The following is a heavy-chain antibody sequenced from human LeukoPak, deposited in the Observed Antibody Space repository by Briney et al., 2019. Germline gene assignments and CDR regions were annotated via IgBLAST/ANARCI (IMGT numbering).Heavy chain of an antibody. V-gene: IGHV3-30*02. Sequence: GGSLRLSCAASGFTFSSYGMHWVRQAPGKGLEWVAFIRYDGSNKYYADSVKGRFTISRGNSKNTLYLQMNSLRAEDTAVYYCAKVAYYYDSSGYLADYWGQGTLVTVSS. D-gene: IGHD3-22*01. J-gene: IGHJ4*02. CDR2: IRYDGSNK. CDR1: GFTFSSYG. CDR3: AKVAYYYDSSGYLADY.